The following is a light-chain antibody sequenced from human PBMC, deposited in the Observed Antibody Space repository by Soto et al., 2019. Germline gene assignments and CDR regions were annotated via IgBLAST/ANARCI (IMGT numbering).Light chain of an antibody. J-gene: IGKJ5*01. CDR1: QSVSSY. V-gene: IGKV3-11*01. CDR2: DAS. CDR3: QQRSNPIT. Sequence: EIVLTQSPATLSLSPGERATLSCRASQSVSSYLAWYQQKPGQAPRLLIYDASNRATGIPARFSGSGSGTDFTLTISSLEPDDFAVYYCQQRSNPITFGHGTRLEIK.